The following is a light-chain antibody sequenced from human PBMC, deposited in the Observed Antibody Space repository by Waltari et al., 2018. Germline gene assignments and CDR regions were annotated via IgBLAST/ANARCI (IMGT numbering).Light chain of an antibody. Sequence: EIVMPQSPATLSLSPGERATLSCRASQSVSSSLAWYQQKPGQAPRLLLSGASSRATGIPDSVSVSGSGTDFTLTISSLEPEDVAVYNSLRRSNWWTFGQGTKVEIK. J-gene: IGKJ1*01. CDR1: QSVSSS. V-gene: IGKV3-15*01. CDR3: LRRSNWWT. CDR2: GAS.